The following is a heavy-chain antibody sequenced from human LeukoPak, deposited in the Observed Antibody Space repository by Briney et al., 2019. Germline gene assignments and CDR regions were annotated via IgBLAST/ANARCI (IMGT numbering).Heavy chain of an antibody. J-gene: IGHJ4*02. CDR3: ARGPIVGALDY. CDR2: IWYDGSNK. V-gene: IGHV3-33*01. Sequence: GGSLRLSYAASGFTFSSYGMHWVRQAPGKGLEWVAVIWYDGSNKYYADSVKGRFTISRDNSKNTLYLQMNSLRAEDTAVYYCARGPIVGALDYRGQGTLVTVSS. D-gene: IGHD1-26*01. CDR1: GFTFSSYG.